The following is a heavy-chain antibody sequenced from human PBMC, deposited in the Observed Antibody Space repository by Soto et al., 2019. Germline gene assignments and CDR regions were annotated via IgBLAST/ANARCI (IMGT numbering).Heavy chain of an antibody. D-gene: IGHD6-6*01. Sequence: GASVKVSCKASGYTFTSYYMHWVRQAPGQGLEWMGIINPSGGSTSYAQKFQGRVTMTRDTSTSTVYMELSSLRSEDTAVYYCASTYSSSSSNYYYGMDVWGQGTTVTVPS. CDR1: GYTFTSYY. V-gene: IGHV1-46*01. CDR3: ASTYSSSSSNYYYGMDV. CDR2: INPSGGST. J-gene: IGHJ6*02.